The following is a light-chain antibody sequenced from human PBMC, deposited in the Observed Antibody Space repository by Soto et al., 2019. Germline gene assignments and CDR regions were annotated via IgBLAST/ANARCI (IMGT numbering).Light chain of an antibody. CDR2: AAS. Sequence: DIQMTQSPFSLSASVGDRVTITCRASQSINRDLNWYQQNPGRAPKLLIYAASTLPSGVPSRFSGSRPGTNFTLTISSLQPEDFATYYCQQSYKTPQTFGQGTKVDIK. CDR3: QQSYKTPQT. CDR1: QSINRD. V-gene: IGKV1-39*01. J-gene: IGKJ1*01.